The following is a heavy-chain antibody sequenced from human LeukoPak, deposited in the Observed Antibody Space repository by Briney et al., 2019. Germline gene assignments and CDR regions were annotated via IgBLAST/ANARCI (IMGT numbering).Heavy chain of an antibody. V-gene: IGHV3-48*03. CDR2: ISSSGGTI. Sequence: GGSLRLSCAASGFTFSSYEMNWVRQAPGKGLEWVSYISSSGGTIYYADSVKGRFTISRDNAKNSLYLQMNSLRAEDTAVYYCARPSRGVIPYYWGQGTLVTVSS. D-gene: IGHD3-10*01. CDR1: GFTFSSYE. CDR3: ARPSRGVIPYY. J-gene: IGHJ4*02.